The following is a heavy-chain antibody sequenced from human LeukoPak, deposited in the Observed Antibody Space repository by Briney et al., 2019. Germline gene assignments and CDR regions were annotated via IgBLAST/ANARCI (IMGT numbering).Heavy chain of an antibody. D-gene: IGHD6-19*01. Sequence: GGSLRLSCAASGFTFSSYGMPWVRQAPGKGLEWVSSISSSSSYIQYADSMKGRFTISRDNVKNSLYLQMNSLRAEDTAVYYCARGYSSGWSNNWFDPWGQGTLVTVSS. CDR3: ARGYSSGWSNNWFDP. CDR1: GFTFSSYG. J-gene: IGHJ5*02. V-gene: IGHV3-21*01. CDR2: ISSSSSYI.